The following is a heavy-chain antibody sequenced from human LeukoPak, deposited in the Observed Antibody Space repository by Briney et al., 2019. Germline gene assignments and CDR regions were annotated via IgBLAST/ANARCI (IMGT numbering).Heavy chain of an antibody. CDR3: ARSPSGLVGATTDY. J-gene: IGHJ4*02. D-gene: IGHD1-26*01. CDR1: GFTFDDHG. CDR2: RHWNGVGT. V-gene: IGHV3-20*04. Sequence: GGSLRLSCAASGFTFDDHGMSWVRQAPGKGLEWVSGRHWNGVGTRYADSVKGRFTISRDNAKTSLYLQMNSLRAEDTAFYYCARSPSGLVGATTDYWGQGTLVTVSS.